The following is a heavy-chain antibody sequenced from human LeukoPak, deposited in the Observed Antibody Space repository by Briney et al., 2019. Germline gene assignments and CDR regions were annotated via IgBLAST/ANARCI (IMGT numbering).Heavy chain of an antibody. D-gene: IGHD3-22*01. Sequence: GGSLRLSCAVSGFTFRGSAMHWVRQASGKGLEWVGRIRSKANSYATAYAASVKGKFTISRDDSKNTAYLQMNSLKAEDTAVYYCTRSTSDSSSSRFDYWGQGTLVTVSS. CDR3: TRSTSDSSSSRFDY. CDR1: GFTFRGSA. J-gene: IGHJ4*02. CDR2: IRSKANSYAT. V-gene: IGHV3-73*01.